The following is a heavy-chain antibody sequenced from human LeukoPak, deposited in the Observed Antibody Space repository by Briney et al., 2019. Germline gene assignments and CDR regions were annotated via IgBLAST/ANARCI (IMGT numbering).Heavy chain of an antibody. CDR3: ARGPNFYDTLTGYYKRYFDL. Sequence: SETLSLTCTVSGYSISSGYYWGWIRQPPGKGLECIGSIYHSGSTYYNPSLKSRVTISVDTSKNQFSLKLSSVTAADTAVYYCARGPNFYDTLTGYYKRYFDLWGRGTLVTVSS. CDR2: IYHSGST. CDR1: GYSISSGYY. D-gene: IGHD3-9*01. J-gene: IGHJ2*01. V-gene: IGHV4-38-2*02.